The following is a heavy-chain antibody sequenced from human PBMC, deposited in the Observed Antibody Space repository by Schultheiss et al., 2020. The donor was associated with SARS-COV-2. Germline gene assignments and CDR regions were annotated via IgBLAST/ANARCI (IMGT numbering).Heavy chain of an antibody. V-gene: IGHV4-61*02. CDR3: AGGGY. CDR1: GYSISSGYY. CDR2: IYTSGST. Sequence: SQTLSLTCAVSGYSISSGYYWSWIRQPAGKGLEWIGRIYTSGSTNYNPFLKSRVTISVDTSKNQFSLKLSSVTAADTAVYYCAGGGYWGQGTLVTVSS. J-gene: IGHJ4*02.